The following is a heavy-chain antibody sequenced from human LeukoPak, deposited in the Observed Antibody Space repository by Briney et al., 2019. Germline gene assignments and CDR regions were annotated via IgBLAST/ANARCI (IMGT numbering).Heavy chain of an antibody. CDR3: ASWLQLRLYGMDV. CDR2: INHSGST. J-gene: IGHJ6*02. Sequence: GSLRLSCAASGFTFSSYWMSWVRQPPGKGLEWIGEINHSGSTNYNPSLKSRVTISVDASKNQFSLKLSSVTAADTAVYYCASWLQLRLYGMDVWGQGTTVTVSS. D-gene: IGHD5-24*01. CDR1: GFTFSSYW. V-gene: IGHV4-34*08.